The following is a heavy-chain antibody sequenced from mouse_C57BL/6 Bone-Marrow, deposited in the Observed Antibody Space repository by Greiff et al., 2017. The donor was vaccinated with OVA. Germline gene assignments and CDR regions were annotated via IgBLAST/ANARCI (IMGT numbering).Heavy chain of an antibody. CDR2: IRLKSDNYAT. Sequence: DVKLQESGGGLVQPGGSMKLSCVASGFTFSNYWMNWVRQSPEKGLEWVAQIRLKSDNYATHYAESVKGRFTISRDDSKSSVYLQMNNLRAEDTGIYYCTTNWDDFDVWGTGTTVTVSS. CDR3: TTNWDDFDV. V-gene: IGHV6-3*01. CDR1: GFTFSNYW. D-gene: IGHD4-1*01. J-gene: IGHJ1*03.